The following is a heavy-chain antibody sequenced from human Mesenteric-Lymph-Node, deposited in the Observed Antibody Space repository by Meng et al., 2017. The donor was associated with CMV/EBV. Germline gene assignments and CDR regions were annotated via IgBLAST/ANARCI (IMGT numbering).Heavy chain of an antibody. CDR2: IYYSGST. CDR3: ARGGDGLNWFDP. D-gene: IGHD5-24*01. J-gene: IGHJ5*02. CDR1: CGSMSGYY. V-gene: IGHV4-59*01. Sequence: GSLRLSCTVSCGSMSGYYWNWIRQPPGKGLEWIGYIYYSGSTNYNPSLKSRVTISVDTSKNLFSLKLSSVTAADTAVYYCARGGDGLNWFDPWGQGTLVTVSS.